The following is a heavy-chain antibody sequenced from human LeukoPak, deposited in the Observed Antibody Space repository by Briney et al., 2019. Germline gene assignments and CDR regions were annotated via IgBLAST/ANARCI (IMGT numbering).Heavy chain of an antibody. D-gene: IGHD3-10*01. J-gene: IGHJ3*02. CDR3: ARDYYGSGSYSYDAFDI. CDR2: MNPILGTA. V-gene: IGHV1-69*05. CDR1: GCTFSSYD. Sequence: ASVKVSCKASGCTFSSYDINWVRQAPGQGLEWMGGMNPILGTANYAQKFQGRVTITTDESTSTAYMELSSLRSEDTAVYYCARDYYGSGSYSYDAFDIWGQGTMVTVSS.